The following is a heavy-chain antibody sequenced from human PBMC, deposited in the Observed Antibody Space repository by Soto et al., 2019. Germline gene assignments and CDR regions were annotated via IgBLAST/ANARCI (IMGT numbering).Heavy chain of an antibody. D-gene: IGHD3-22*01. J-gene: IGHJ4*02. V-gene: IGHV4-61*01. CDR3: ARSMYYSDGSNYSPFHY. CDR2: FYYTGST. CDR1: GGSVSSGNYY. Sequence: SETLSLTCTVSGGSVSSGNYYWSWIRQPPGKGLEWIGYFYYTGSTNYNPSLKSRVTISIDASKNQFSLRLSSVTAADTAVYYCARSMYYSDGSNYSPFHYWGQGTRVTVS.